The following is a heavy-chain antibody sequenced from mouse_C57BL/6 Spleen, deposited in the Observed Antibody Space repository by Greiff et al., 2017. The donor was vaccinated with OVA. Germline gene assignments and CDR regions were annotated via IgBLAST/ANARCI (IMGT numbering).Heavy chain of an antibody. CDR2: IWSGGST. Sequence: QVQLQQSGPGLVQPSQSLSITCTVSGFSLTSYGVHWVRQSPGKGLEWLGVIWSGGSTDYNAAFISRLSISKDNSKSQVFFKMNSLQADDTAIYYCASLGEYGNYVFFAYWGQGTLVTVSA. CDR1: GFSLTSYG. D-gene: IGHD2-10*02. CDR3: ASLGEYGNYVFFAY. J-gene: IGHJ3*01. V-gene: IGHV2-2*01.